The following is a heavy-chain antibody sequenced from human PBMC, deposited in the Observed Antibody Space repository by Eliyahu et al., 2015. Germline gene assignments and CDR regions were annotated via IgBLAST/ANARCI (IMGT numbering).Heavy chain of an antibody. Sequence: GFTFSSYAMHWVRQAPGKGLEWVAVISYDGSNKYYADSVKGRFTISRDNSKNTLYLQMNSLRAEDTAVYYCAREGEEWQWLEDLDYWGQGTLVTVSS. J-gene: IGHJ4*02. CDR2: ISYDGSNK. CDR1: GFTFSSYA. D-gene: IGHD6-19*01. CDR3: AREGEEWQWLEDLDY. V-gene: IGHV3-30*01.